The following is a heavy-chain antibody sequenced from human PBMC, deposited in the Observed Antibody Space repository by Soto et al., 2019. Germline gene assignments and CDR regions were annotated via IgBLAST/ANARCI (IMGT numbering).Heavy chain of an antibody. CDR1: GFTFITSF. Sequence: GGSLSLACVASGFTFITSFMGWVRQAPGKGLEWVANINQDGRGTYYVASVEGRFTISRDNAKDSLYLQMNSLRAEDTAVYYCVRYFRGSGRYFFDYWGQGTLVTVS. J-gene: IGHJ4*02. CDR2: INQDGRGT. CDR3: VRYFRGSGRYFFDY. V-gene: IGHV3-7*03. D-gene: IGHD6-19*01.